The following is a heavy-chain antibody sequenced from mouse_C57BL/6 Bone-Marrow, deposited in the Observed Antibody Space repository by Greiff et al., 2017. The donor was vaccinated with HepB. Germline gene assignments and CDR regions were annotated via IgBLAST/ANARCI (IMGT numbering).Heavy chain of an antibody. CDR1: GYSITSDY. J-gene: IGHJ4*01. D-gene: IGHD1-1*01. CDR2: ISYSGST. V-gene: IGHV3-8*01. CDR3: ARIYGSSYVFYAMDY. Sequence: DVKLQESGPGLAKPSQTLSLTCSVTGYSITSDYWNWIRKFPGNKLEYMGYISYSGSTYYNPSLKSRISITRDTSKNQYYLQLNSVTTEDTATYYCARIYGSSYVFYAMDYWGQGTSVTVSS.